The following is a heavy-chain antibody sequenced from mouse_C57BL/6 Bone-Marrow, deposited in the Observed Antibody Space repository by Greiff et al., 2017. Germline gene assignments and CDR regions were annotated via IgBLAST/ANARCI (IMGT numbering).Heavy chain of an antibody. J-gene: IGHJ3*01. V-gene: IGHV1-81*01. CDR2: IYPRSGNT. D-gene: IGHD1-1*01. CDR3: ARHFDYGSSWFAY. Sequence: QVQLQQSGAELARPGASVKLSCKASGYTFTSYGISWVKQRTGQGLEWIGEIYPRSGNTYYNEKFKGKATLTADKSSSTAYMELRSLTSEDSAVYFCARHFDYGSSWFAYWGQGTLVTVSA. CDR1: GYTFTSYG.